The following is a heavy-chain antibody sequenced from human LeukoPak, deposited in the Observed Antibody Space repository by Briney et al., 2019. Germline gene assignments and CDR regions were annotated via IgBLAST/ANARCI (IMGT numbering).Heavy chain of an antibody. D-gene: IGHD3-10*01. Sequence: GGSLRLSCAASGFTFSSYAMSWVRQAPGKGLEWVSAISGSDGSTYYADSVKGRFTISRDNSKNTLYLQMNSLRAEDTAVYYCAKREYYYGSGSYFLFDYWGQGTLVTVSS. CDR1: GFTFSSYA. V-gene: IGHV3-23*01. CDR3: AKREYYYGSGSYFLFDY. CDR2: ISGSDGST. J-gene: IGHJ4*02.